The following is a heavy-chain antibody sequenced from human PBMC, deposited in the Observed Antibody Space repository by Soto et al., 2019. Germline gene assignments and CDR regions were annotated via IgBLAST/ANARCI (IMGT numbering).Heavy chain of an antibody. CDR1: GYTFTGFY. V-gene: IGHV1-2*02. D-gene: IGHD5-12*01. J-gene: IGHJ6*02. CDR2: INPNSGGT. Sequence: ASVKVSCKASGYTFTGFYMHWVRQAPGQGLEWMGWINPNSGGTNSAQKFQGRVTMTRDTSISTAYMELSRLRSDDTAVYYCARTGYTLLYGMDVWGQGTTVTVSS. CDR3: ARTGYTLLYGMDV.